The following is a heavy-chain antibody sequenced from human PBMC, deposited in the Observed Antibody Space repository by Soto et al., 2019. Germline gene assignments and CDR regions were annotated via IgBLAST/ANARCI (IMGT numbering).Heavy chain of an antibody. CDR3: AKATTNGGWFNPFDS. Sequence: EVQLLESGGGLVQPGGSLRLSCAASGFSFVNYAMNWVRQAPGKGLEWVSGLSGSGTSTYYADSVKGRFTISRDNSMDTLYLQKNSLTADDTAVYYCAKATTNGGWFNPFDSWGQGALGTVSS. CDR2: LSGSGTST. J-gene: IGHJ4*02. CDR1: GFSFVNYA. V-gene: IGHV3-23*01. D-gene: IGHD6-19*01.